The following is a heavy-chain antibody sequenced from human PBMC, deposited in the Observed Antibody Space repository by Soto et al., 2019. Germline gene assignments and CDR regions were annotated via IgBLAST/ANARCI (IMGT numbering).Heavy chain of an antibody. CDR3: ARRGPGTYFDY. CDR1: GFTFSSYA. J-gene: IGHJ4*02. Sequence: EVPLLESGGGLVQPGGSLRLSCAASGFTFSSYAMNWVRQAPGKGLEWVSVVSGSGGSTYYADSVQGRFTISRDNSKNTLYLQMNSLRAEDTAIYSCARRGPGTYFDYWGQGTLVTVSS. D-gene: IGHD6-13*01. V-gene: IGHV3-23*01. CDR2: VSGSGGST.